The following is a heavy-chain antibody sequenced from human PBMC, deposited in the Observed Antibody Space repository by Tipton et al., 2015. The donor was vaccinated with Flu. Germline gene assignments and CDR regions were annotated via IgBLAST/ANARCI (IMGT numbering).Heavy chain of an antibody. CDR1: GVSISYYY. D-gene: IGHD4-11*01. Sequence: TLSLTCTVSGVSISYYYWSWIRQPPGKGLEWIGYIYYSGSTNYNPSLKSRVTISVDTSKNQFSLNLSSVTAADTAVYYCARGGTVRNGMDVWGQGTTVTVSS. CDR2: IYYSGST. V-gene: IGHV4-59*01. CDR3: ARGGTVRNGMDV. J-gene: IGHJ6*02.